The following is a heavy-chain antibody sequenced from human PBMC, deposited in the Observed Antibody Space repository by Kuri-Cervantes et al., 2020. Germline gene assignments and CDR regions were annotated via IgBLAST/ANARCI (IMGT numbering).Heavy chain of an antibody. CDR3: ARAKYSSGSHHYYYYIDV. D-gene: IGHD6-25*01. J-gene: IGHJ6*03. CDR2: IYHSGST. V-gene: IGHV4-4*02. Sequence: SETLSLTCAVSGGSISSSNWWSWVRQPPGKGLEWIGEIYHSGSTNYNPSLKSRVTISVDKSKNQFSLKLSSVTAADTAVYYCARAKYSSGSHHYYYYIDVWGRGTTVTVSS. CDR1: GGSISSSNW.